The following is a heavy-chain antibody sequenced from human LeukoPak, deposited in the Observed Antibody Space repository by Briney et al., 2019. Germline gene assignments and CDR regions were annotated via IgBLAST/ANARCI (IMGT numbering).Heavy chain of an antibody. CDR2: ISSSGSSI. CDR1: GFTFSSYE. D-gene: IGHD5-24*01. V-gene: IGHV3-48*03. Sequence: GGSLRLSCAASGFTFSSYEMNWVRQAPGKGLEWVSHISSSGSSIYYADSVKGRFTISRDNAENSLYLQMNSLRAEDTATYYCATGEVKGDGYNFDSWGQGTLVTVSS. CDR3: ATGEVKGDGYNFDS. J-gene: IGHJ4*02.